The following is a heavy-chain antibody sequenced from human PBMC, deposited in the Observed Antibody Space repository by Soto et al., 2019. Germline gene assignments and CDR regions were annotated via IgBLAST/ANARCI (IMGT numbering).Heavy chain of an antibody. CDR3: AKDGRSGITLFDY. J-gene: IGHJ4*02. D-gene: IGHD3-10*01. CDR1: GFTFSSYA. V-gene: IGHV3-23*01. Sequence: GGSLRLSCAASGFTFSSYAMSWVRQAPGKGLEWVSAISGSGGSTYYADSVKGRFTISRDNSKNTLYLQMNSLRAEDTAVYYYAKDGRSGITLFDYWGQGTLVTVSS. CDR2: ISGSGGST.